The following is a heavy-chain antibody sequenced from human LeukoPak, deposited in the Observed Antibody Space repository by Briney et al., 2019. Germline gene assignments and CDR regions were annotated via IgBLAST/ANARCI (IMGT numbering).Heavy chain of an antibody. CDR1: GFTFSTYW. V-gene: IGHV3-7*01. CDR3: ARDKIVGATLLDC. Sequence: GGSLRLSCSASGFTFSTYWMSWVRQAPGKGLEWVANIKQDGSAKYYVDSVKGRFTISRDNAKNSLYLQMNSLRAEDTAVYYCARDKIVGATLLDCWAQGTLATVSS. CDR2: IKQDGSAK. J-gene: IGHJ4*02. D-gene: IGHD1-26*01.